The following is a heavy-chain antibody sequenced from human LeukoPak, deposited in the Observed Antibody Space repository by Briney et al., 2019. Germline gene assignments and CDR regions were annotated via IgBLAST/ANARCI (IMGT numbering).Heavy chain of an antibody. D-gene: IGHD6-13*01. CDR1: RFTFSDYY. J-gene: IGHJ4*02. CDR3: ARDGGSSWYFDY. Sequence: PGGSLRLSCAASRFTFSDYYMSWIRQAPGKGLEWVSYISSSGNSTYYSDSVRGRFTISRDNAKNSLHLQMNSLRAEDTAVYYCARDGGSSWYFDYWGQGALATVSS. V-gene: IGHV3-11*04. CDR2: ISSSGNST.